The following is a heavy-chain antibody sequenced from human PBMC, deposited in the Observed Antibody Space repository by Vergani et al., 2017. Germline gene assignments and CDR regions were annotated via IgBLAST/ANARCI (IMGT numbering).Heavy chain of an antibody. V-gene: IGHV3-9*01. D-gene: IGHD1-26*01. CDR3: AKDKPPGATTYAFDI. Sequence: EVQLVESGGGLVQPGRSLRLSCAASGFTFDDYAMHWVRQAPGKGLEWVSGISWNSGSIGYADSVKGRFTISRDNAKTSLYLQMNSLRAEDTALYYCAKDKPPGATTYAFDIWGQGTMVTVSS. CDR2: ISWNSGSI. CDR1: GFTFDDYA. J-gene: IGHJ3*02.